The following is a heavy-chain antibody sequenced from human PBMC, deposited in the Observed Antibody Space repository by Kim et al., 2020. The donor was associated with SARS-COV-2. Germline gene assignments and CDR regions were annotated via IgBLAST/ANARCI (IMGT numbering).Heavy chain of an antibody. J-gene: IGHJ4*02. D-gene: IGHD3-10*01. CDR3: ASLDSAEVPGVF. V-gene: IGHV3-7*03. Sequence: YKEDAVKGRFTMSRDNAKNSLYLELNSLRAEDAAIYYCASLDSAEVPGVFWGQGTLVTVSS.